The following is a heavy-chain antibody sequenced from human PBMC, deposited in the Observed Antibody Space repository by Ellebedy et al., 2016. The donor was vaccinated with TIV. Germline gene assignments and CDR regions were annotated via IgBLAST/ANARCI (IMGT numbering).Heavy chain of an antibody. J-gene: IGHJ4*02. D-gene: IGHD6-19*01. CDR3: ARQSSVAGRVFDY. CDR2: ISSNGGST. V-gene: IGHV3-64*02. CDR1: GFTFSSYA. Sequence: GESLKISXAASGFTFSSYAMHWVRQAPGKGLEYVSAISSNGGSTYYADSVKGRFTISRDNSKNTLYLQMGSLRAEDMAVYYCARQSSVAGRVFDYWGQGTLVTVSS.